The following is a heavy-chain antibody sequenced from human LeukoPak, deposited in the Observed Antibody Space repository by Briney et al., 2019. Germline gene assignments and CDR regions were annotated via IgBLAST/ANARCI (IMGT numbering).Heavy chain of an antibody. J-gene: IGHJ3*02. CDR1: GYTFTGYY. CDR2: IIPILGIA. Sequence: ASVKVSCKASGYTFTGYYMHWVRQAPGQGLEWMGRIIPILGIANYAQKFQGRVTITADKSTSTAYMELSSLRSEDTAVYYCAREFRYDSSGYYSTESFNAFDIWGQGTMVTVSS. D-gene: IGHD3-22*01. V-gene: IGHV1-69*04. CDR3: AREFRYDSSGYYSTESFNAFDI.